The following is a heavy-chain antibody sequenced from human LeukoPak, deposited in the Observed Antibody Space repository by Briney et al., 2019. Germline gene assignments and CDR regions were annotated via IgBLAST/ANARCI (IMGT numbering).Heavy chain of an antibody. D-gene: IGHD1-26*01. V-gene: IGHV4-61*02. J-gene: IGHJ4*02. CDR1: GGSISSGSYY. Sequence: SQTLSLTCTVSGGSISSGSYYWSWIRQPAGKGLEWIGRIYTSGSTNYNPSLKSRVTISVDTSKNQFSLKLSSVTAADTAVYYCARGALPTAWEFDGYYLDYWGQGTLVTVSS. CDR3: ARGALPTAWEFDGYYLDY. CDR2: IYTSGST.